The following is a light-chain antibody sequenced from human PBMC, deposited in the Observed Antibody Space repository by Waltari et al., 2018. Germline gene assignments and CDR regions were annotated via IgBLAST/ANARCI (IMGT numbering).Light chain of an antibody. V-gene: IGLV2-14*01. CDR1: STDVGAHYH. Sequence: QSALTQPASVSGSPGQSIAISCTGTSTDVGAHYHVSWYHQYPGKAPRLVIFDVNNRPSGISNRFSGSQSGNTASLTISGLQAEDEADYYCSSYTTSRTYVFGSGTKVTVL. CDR2: DVN. CDR3: SSYTTSRTYV. J-gene: IGLJ1*01.